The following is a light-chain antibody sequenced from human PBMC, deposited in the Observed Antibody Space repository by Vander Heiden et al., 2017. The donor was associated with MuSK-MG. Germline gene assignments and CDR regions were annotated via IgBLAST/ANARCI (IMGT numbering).Light chain of an antibody. J-gene: IGLJ1*01. Sequence: QSALTQPASVSGSPGQSITMSCTGTSSDVGSYNLVSWYQQHPGKAPKLRIYEVSKRPSGVSNRFSGSKSGNTASLTISGLQAEDEADYYCCSYAGSSTCVFGTGTKVTVL. V-gene: IGLV2-23*02. CDR2: EVS. CDR1: SSDVGSYNL. CDR3: CSYAGSSTCV.